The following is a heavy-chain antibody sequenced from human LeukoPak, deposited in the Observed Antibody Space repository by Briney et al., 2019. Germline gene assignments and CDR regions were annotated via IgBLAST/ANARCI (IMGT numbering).Heavy chain of an antibody. D-gene: IGHD3-10*01. CDR1: GGSITTYY. Sequence: PSETLSLTCTVSGGSITTYYWSWIRQPPGKALEWIGYIYYSGSTNYNPSLKSRVTMSVDTSKNQLSLKLSSVTAADTAVYYCARDNSGSLSAWFDPWGQGTLVTVSS. CDR3: ARDNSGSLSAWFDP. V-gene: IGHV4-59*01. J-gene: IGHJ5*02. CDR2: IYYSGST.